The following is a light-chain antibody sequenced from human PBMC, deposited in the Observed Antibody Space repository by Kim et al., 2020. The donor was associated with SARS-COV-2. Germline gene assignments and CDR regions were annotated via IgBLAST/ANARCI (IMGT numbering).Light chain of an antibody. Sequence: YVGDRVPITCRASQSIGTWLAWFQQKPGKAPKLLIYKASTLESGVPSTFSGSGSGTEFTLTISSLQPDDFATYYCQQYGYNSPWTFGQGTKVDIK. CDR1: QSIGTW. J-gene: IGKJ1*01. CDR3: QQYGYNSPWT. CDR2: KAS. V-gene: IGKV1-5*03.